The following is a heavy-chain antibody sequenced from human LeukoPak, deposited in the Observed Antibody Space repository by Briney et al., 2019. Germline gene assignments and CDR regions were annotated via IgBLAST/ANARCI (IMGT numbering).Heavy chain of an antibody. V-gene: IGHV3-21*01. J-gene: IGHJ4*02. CDR3: ARGGRTTAELIDY. Sequence: GGSLRLSCAASGFTFSNCSMNWVRQAPGKGLEWDSSISSSSSFIYYADSVKGRFTISRDNAKNSLYLQMNSLRAEDTAVYYCARGGRTTAELIDYWGQGTLVTVSS. CDR2: ISSSSSFI. CDR1: GFTFSNCS. D-gene: IGHD4-17*01.